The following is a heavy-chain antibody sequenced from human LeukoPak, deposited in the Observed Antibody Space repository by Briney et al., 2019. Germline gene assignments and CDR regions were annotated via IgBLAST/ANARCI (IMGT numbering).Heavy chain of an antibody. CDR2: INPSGGST. J-gene: IGHJ6*04. V-gene: IGHV1-46*01. CDR1: GYTFTGYY. CDR3: ARGSSAMVTMDV. Sequence: ASVKVSCKASGYTFTGYYMHWVRQAPGQGLEWMGIINPSGGSTSYAQRFQGRVTMTRDTSASTVYMELSSLRSEDTAVYYCARGSSAMVTMDVWGKGTTVTVSS. D-gene: IGHD5-18*01.